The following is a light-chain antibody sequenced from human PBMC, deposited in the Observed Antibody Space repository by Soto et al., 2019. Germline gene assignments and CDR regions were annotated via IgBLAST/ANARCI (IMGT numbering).Light chain of an antibody. V-gene: IGLV1-40*01. J-gene: IGLJ3*02. Sequence: QLVLTQPPSVSGAPGQRVTISCTGSSSNIGAGYDVHWYQQLPGTAPKLLIFGNDNRPSGVPDRFSGSKYGTSASLAITGLQAEDETDYYCQSYDSTLSAWVFGGGTKVTVL. CDR3: QSYDSTLSAWV. CDR2: GND. CDR1: SSNIGAGYD.